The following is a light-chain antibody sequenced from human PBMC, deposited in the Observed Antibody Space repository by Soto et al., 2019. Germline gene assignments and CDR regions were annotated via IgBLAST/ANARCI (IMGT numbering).Light chain of an antibody. CDR1: QSVRSTY. J-gene: IGKJ5*01. CDR3: QQYGSSLSIT. Sequence: VLTQAPGTLSLSPGDTATLSCRASQSVRSTYLAWYQQKPGQAPRLLIHGASSRATGIPDRFSGSGSGTDFTLTISRLEPEAFAVYYCQQYGSSLSITFGQGTRLEIK. CDR2: GAS. V-gene: IGKV3-20*01.